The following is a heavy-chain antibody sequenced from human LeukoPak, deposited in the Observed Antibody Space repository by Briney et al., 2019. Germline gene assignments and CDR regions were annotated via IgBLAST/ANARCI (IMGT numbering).Heavy chain of an antibody. CDR1: GFTFSSYS. D-gene: IGHD6-6*01. Sequence: GGSLRLSCAASGFTFSSYSMNWVRQAPGKGLEWVSYISSSSSTIYYADSVKGRFTISRDNAKNSLYLQMNSLRAEDTAVYYCARDLRSAARHNTFDYWGQGTLVTVSS. V-gene: IGHV3-48*01. CDR2: ISSSSSTI. J-gene: IGHJ4*02. CDR3: ARDLRSAARHNTFDY.